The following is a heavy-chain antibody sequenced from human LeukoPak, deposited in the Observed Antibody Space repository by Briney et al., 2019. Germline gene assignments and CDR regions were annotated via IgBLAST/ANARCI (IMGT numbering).Heavy chain of an antibody. CDR1: GYTLTELS. J-gene: IGHJ4*02. V-gene: IGHV1-24*01. Sequence: ASVKVSCKVSGYTLTELSMHWVRQAPGKGLEWMGGFDPEDGETIYAQKFQGRVTMTEDTSTDTAYMELSSLRSEDTAVYYCATARSVRGSGSYIVQWDYWGQGTLVTVSS. CDR2: FDPEDGET. D-gene: IGHD3-10*01. CDR3: ATARSVRGSGSYIVQWDY.